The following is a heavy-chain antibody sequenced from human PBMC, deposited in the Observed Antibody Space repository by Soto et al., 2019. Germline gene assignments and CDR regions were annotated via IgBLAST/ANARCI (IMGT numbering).Heavy chain of an antibody. Sequence: QLQLQESGPGLVKPSETLSLTCTVSGGSISSGTYSWGWIRQPPGKGLEWIGNSYFTGNTHYNPSLKSGVTMSVDTSKNQFSLSLSSVTAADTAVYYCARHRTGYSSSWLDDWGQGTLVTVSS. V-gene: IGHV4-39*01. D-gene: IGHD6-13*01. J-gene: IGHJ4*02. CDR1: GGSISSGTYS. CDR2: SYFTGNT. CDR3: ARHRTGYSSSWLDD.